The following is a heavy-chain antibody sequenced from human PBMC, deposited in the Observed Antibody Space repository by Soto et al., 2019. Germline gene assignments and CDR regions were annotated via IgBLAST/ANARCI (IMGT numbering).Heavy chain of an antibody. CDR2: ISSSSSTI. V-gene: IGHV3-48*01. J-gene: IGHJ6*03. Sequence: GGSLRLSCAASGFTFSSYSMNWVRQAPGKGLEWVSYISSSSSTIYYADSVKGRFTISRDNAKNSLYLQMNSLRAEDTAVYYCARDGSSGPYYYYYYYMDVWGKGTTVTVSS. CDR1: GFTFSSYS. D-gene: IGHD6-19*01. CDR3: ARDGSSGPYYYYYYYMDV.